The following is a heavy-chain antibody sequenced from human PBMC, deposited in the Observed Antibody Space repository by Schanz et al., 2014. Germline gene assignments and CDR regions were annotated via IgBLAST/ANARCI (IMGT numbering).Heavy chain of an antibody. D-gene: IGHD3-10*01. J-gene: IGHJ3*02. CDR3: AKGRFGELSAFDI. CDR2: INSVGSNT. Sequence: EVQLVESGGGLVKPGGSLRLSCATSGLTFTSAWMSWVRQAPGKGLEWVGRINSVGSNTDYADSVTGRFTISRDNAKNTLYLQMNSLRAEDTAVYYCAKGRFGELSAFDIWGQGTMVTVSS. V-gene: IGHV3-74*02. CDR1: GLTFTSAW.